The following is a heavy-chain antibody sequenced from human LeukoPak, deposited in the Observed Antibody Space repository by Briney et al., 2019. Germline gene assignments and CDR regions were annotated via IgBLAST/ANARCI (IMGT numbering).Heavy chain of an antibody. V-gene: IGHV3-30*18. D-gene: IGHD2-2*01. CDR3: AKVPLPAAIVLDLDDYYGMDV. Sequence: SGGSLRLSCAASGFTFSSYGMHWVRQAPGKGLEWVAVISYDGSNKYYADSVKGRFTISRDNSKNTLYLQMNSLRAEDTAVYYCAKVPLPAAIVLDLDDYYGMDVWGQGTTVTVSS. J-gene: IGHJ6*02. CDR1: GFTFSSYG. CDR2: ISYDGSNK.